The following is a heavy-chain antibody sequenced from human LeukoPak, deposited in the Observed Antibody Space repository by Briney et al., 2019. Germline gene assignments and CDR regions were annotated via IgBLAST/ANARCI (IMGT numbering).Heavy chain of an antibody. CDR2: ISGNSVST. CDR1: GFTFSSYA. J-gene: IGHJ4*02. V-gene: IGHV3-23*01. D-gene: IGHD4-17*01. Sequence: GGSLRLSCAASGFTFSSYAMSWVRQAPGKGLEWVSGISGNSVSTYYADSVKGRFTISRDNSKNTLFLQMSSLRAEDTAVYYCAKASGRATVGGYLAAIDYWGQGTLVTVSS. CDR3: AKASGRATVGGYLAAIDY.